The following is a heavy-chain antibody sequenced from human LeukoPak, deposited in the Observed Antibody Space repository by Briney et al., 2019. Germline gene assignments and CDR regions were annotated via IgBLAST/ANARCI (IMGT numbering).Heavy chain of an antibody. V-gene: IGHV3-21*01. CDR2: ISSSSSYI. CDR1: GFTFSRYS. CDR3: ARAHDYGDYLDY. J-gene: IGHJ4*02. D-gene: IGHD4-17*01. Sequence: TGGSLRLSCAASGFTFSRYSMNWVRQAPGRGLEWVSSISSSSSYIYYADSVKGRFTISRDNAKNSLYLQMNSLRAEDTAVYYCARAHDYGDYLDYWGQGTLVTVSS.